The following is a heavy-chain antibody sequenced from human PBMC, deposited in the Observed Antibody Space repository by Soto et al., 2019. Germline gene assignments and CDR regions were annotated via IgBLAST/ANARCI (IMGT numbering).Heavy chain of an antibody. D-gene: IGHD3-3*01. CDR1: GFSFGSYA. J-gene: IGHJ4*02. CDR3: ARWSYLDY. V-gene: IGHV3-23*01. CDR2: ISGSDGKT. Sequence: DVQLWESGGGLVQPGGSLRLSCAASGFSFGSYALSWVRQAPGKGLEWVSTISGSDGKTFYADSVKGRFSISRDTSQSPLYLQMNSLRADDTAMYYCARWSYLDYWGQGTRVTVSS.